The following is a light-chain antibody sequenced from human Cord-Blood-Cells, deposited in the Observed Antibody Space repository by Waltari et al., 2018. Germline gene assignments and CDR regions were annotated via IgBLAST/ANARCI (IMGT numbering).Light chain of an antibody. CDR1: SSDVGSYNL. Sequence: QSALTQPASVSGSPGQSITISCTGTSSDVGSYNLVSWYHQHPGKAPKLMIYEVSKRPSGVSNRCSGSTSGNTASLTVSVLQAEDEADYYCCSYAGSSTWVFGGGTKLTVL. CDR2: EVS. CDR3: CSYAGSSTWV. J-gene: IGLJ3*02. V-gene: IGLV2-23*02.